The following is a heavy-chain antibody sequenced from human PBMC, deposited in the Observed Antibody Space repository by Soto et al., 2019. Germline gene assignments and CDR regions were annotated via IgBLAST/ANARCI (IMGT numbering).Heavy chain of an antibody. J-gene: IGHJ4*02. V-gene: IGHV1-2*04. CDR3: ARDQHDYYDSSGRSSPYYFDY. CDR2: INPNSGGT. CDR1: GYTFTGYY. D-gene: IGHD3-22*01. Sequence: GASVKVSCXASGYTFTGYYMHWVRQAPGQGLEWMGWINPNSGGTNYAQKFQGWVTMTRDTSISTAYMELSRLRSDDTAVYYCARDQHDYYDSSGRSSPYYFDYWGQGTLVTVSS.